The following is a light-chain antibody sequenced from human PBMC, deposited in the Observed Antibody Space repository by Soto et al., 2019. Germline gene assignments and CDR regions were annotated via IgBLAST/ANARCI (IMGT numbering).Light chain of an antibody. J-gene: IGKJ1*01. V-gene: IGKV3-20*01. Sequence: EIVLMQSPGTLSMSPRERATLSCRASQTLRRTYIAWYQQKPGQAPRLLIYGASRRATGIPDRFSGSGSGTDFTLTISRLDPEDFAVYYCHQYGSAPQTFGQGTKVDI. CDR1: QTLRRTY. CDR2: GAS. CDR3: HQYGSAPQT.